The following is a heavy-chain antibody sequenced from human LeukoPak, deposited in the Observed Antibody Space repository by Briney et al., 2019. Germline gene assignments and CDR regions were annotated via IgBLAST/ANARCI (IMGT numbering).Heavy chain of an antibody. CDR1: GGSISSVGYS. D-gene: IGHD3-10*01. Sequence: SETLSLTCAVSGGSISSVGYSWSWIRQPPGKGLEWIGYMYHDGKSFYNPSLNSRVTISLDRSNNQFSLELRSVTAADTAVYYCGRYGSGLYYFDHWGQGTLVTVSS. J-gene: IGHJ4*02. CDR2: MYHDGKS. V-gene: IGHV4-30-2*01. CDR3: GRYGSGLYYFDH.